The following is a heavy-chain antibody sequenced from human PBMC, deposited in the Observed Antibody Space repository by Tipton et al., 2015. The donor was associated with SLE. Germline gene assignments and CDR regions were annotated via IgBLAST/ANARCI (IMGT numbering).Heavy chain of an antibody. CDR1: GGSISSSSYY. Sequence: TLSLTCTVSGGSISSSSYYWSWIRQPAGKGLEYIGYIYTSGNTNYNPSLKSRVTISVDTSKNQFSLKVSSVTAADTAVYYCARGRSSPRYDSSGRGAFDIWGQGTMVTVSS. CDR3: ARGRSSPRYDSSGRGAFDI. J-gene: IGHJ3*02. D-gene: IGHD3-22*01. V-gene: IGHV4-61*09. CDR2: IYTSGNT.